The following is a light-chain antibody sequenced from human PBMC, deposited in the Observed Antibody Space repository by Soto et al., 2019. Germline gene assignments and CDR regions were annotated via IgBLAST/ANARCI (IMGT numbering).Light chain of an antibody. Sequence: EIVMTQSPATLSLSPGERATLSCGASQSVSSSYLAWYQQKPGQAPRLLIYGASSRATGIPDSLSGSGSGTEFPLTITRLETEDFAVYYCQQYSRSPTFGGGTKVDIK. CDR1: QSVSSSY. J-gene: IGKJ4*01. CDR3: QQYSRSPT. V-gene: IGKV3-20*01. CDR2: GAS.